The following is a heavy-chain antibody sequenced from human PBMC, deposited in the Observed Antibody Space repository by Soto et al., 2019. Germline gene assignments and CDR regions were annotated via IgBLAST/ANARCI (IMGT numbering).Heavy chain of an antibody. V-gene: IGHV1-3*01. J-gene: IGHJ4*02. CDR3: TRSKKNPAPGIICTFDS. Sequence: ASVKVSCKASGYTFKSYAIHWVRQAPGQRLEWMGWINAGNGNTKYSQKFQGRVTINRETSANTAYMELSSLTSEDTAMYYCTRSKKNPAPGIICTFDSWGQGSLVTVS. D-gene: IGHD3-10*01. CDR2: INAGNGNT. CDR1: GYTFKSYA.